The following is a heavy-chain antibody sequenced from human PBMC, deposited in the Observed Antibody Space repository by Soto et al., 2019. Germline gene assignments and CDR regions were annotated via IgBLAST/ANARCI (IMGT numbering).Heavy chain of an antibody. CDR3: AAPRRDTIFGVVTPTRGAFDI. D-gene: IGHD3-3*01. Sequence: QMQLVQSGPEVKKPGTSVKVSCKASGFTFTSSAMQWVRQARGQRLEWIGWIVVGRGNTNYAQKFQERVTITRDMSTSTAYMELSSLRSEDTAVYYCAAPRRDTIFGVVTPTRGAFDIWGQGTMVTVSS. CDR1: GFTFTSSA. V-gene: IGHV1-58*02. CDR2: IVVGRGNT. J-gene: IGHJ3*02.